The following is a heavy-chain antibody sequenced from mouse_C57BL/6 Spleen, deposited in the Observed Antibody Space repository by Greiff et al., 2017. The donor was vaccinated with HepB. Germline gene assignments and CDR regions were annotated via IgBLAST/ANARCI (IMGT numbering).Heavy chain of an antibody. V-gene: IGHV1-26*01. D-gene: IGHD2-4*01. J-gene: IGHJ3*01. CDR1: GYTFTDYY. Sequence: VQLQQSGPELVKPGASVKISCKASGYTFTDYYMNWVKQSHGKSLEWIGDINPNNGGTSYNQKFKGKATLTVDKSSSTAYMELRSLTSEDSAVYYCALYDYDEDWFAYWGQGTLVTVSA. CDR2: INPNNGGT. CDR3: ALYDYDEDWFAY.